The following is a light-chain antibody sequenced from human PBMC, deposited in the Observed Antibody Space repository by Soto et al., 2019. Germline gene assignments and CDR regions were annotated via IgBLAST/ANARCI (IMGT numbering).Light chain of an antibody. J-gene: IGLJ1*01. CDR3: SSYSGSNNKV. CDR1: SSDVGGYNY. V-gene: IGLV2-8*01. Sequence: QSALTQPPSASGSLGQSFTISCTGTSSDVGGYNYVSWYQQHPGKAPKLMIYEVSKRPSGVPDRFSGSKSGNTASLTVSGLQAEDEADYYCSSYSGSNNKVFGTGNKVTVL. CDR2: EVS.